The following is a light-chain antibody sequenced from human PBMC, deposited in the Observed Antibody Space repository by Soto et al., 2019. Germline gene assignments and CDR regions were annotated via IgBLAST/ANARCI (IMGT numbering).Light chain of an antibody. Sequence: DIVMTQSPLSLPVTPGEPASISCRSSQSLLHSHGYHYLDWYLQKPGQSPQLLIYLASNRASGVPDRFSGSGSGTDFTLKISRVEAEDVGVYYCVQALQALTFGGGTKVEIK. CDR1: QSLLHSHGYHY. J-gene: IGKJ4*01. CDR3: VQALQALT. CDR2: LAS. V-gene: IGKV2-28*01.